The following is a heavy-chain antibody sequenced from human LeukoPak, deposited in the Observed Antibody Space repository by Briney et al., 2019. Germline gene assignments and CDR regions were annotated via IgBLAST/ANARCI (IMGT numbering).Heavy chain of an antibody. J-gene: IGHJ5*02. V-gene: IGHV3-11*01. CDR1: RFIFSNYY. D-gene: IGHD5-12*01. CDR2: VGTDGSSE. Sequence: GGSLRLSCAASRFIFSNYYMSWIRQRPAKGLEWIANVGTDGSSENYADSEKGRFTISRDNARNSLFLQMSSLSVEDTAVYFCARAGTYSGYKVFDTWGQGTLVTVAS. CDR3: ARAGTYSGYKVFDT.